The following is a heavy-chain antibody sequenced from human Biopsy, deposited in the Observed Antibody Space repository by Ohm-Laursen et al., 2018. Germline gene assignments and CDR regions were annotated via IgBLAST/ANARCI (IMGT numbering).Heavy chain of an antibody. D-gene: IGHD5-12*01. CDR1: GYTFTVYD. J-gene: IGHJ4*02. V-gene: IGHV1-8*01. CDR3: ARGGYDYDY. CDR2: MTPKTGKT. Sequence: ASVKVSCQVSGYTFTVYDINWVRQASGQGLEWVGWMTPKTGKTGYTQKLQGRLTMTRDTSTSTAYMELSSLRSEDTAIYYCARGGYDYDYWGQGTLVTVSS.